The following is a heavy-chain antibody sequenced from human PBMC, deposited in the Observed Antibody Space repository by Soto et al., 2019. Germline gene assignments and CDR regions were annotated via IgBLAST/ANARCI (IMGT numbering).Heavy chain of an antibody. D-gene: IGHD3-10*01. CDR2: IIPIFGTA. J-gene: IGHJ4*02. CDR1: VGTFSSYA. Sequence: TSVKVSCKASVGTFSSYAISWVRQAPGQGLEWMGGIIPIFGTANYAQKFQGRVTITADKSTSTAYMELSSLRSEDTAVYYCASWRLYGSGSYYNNTHYWGQGTLVTVSS. V-gene: IGHV1-69*06. CDR3: ASWRLYGSGSYYNNTHY.